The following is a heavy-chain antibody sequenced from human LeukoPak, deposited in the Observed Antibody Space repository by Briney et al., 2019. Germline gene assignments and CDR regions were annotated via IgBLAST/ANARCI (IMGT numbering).Heavy chain of an antibody. CDR2: INHSGST. CDR1: GGSFSGYY. D-gene: IGHD3-16*01. V-gene: IGHV4-34*01. Sequence: SETLSLTCAVYGGSFSGYYWSWIRQPPGEGLEWIGEINHSGSTNYNPSLKSRVTISVDTSKNQFSLKLSPVTAADTAVYYCERGRDECLGEENFEYWGQRSQATVSS. J-gene: IGHJ4*02. CDR3: ERGRDECLGEENFEY.